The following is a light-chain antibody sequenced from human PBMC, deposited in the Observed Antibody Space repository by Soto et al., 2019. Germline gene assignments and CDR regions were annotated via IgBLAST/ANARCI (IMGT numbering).Light chain of an antibody. CDR1: QSVNIW. CDR3: QQYNSSSLT. J-gene: IGKJ4*01. Sequence: DIQMTQYPSTLSASVGDRVTITCRASQSVNIWLAWYQHKPGKAPRLLIYRASNLEGGVPRRFSGSGSGTEFTLTISSLQADDFATYYCQQYNSSSLTFGGGTKVEIK. V-gene: IGKV1-5*03. CDR2: RAS.